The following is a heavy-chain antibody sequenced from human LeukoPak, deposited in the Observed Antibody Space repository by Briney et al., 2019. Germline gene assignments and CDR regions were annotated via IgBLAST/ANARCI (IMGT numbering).Heavy chain of an antibody. D-gene: IGHD2-21*01. CDR3: AREGPLLWWDTGDNWFDP. J-gene: IGHJ5*02. CDR2: IYYSGST. V-gene: IGHV4-31*03. Sequence: PSETLSLTCTVSGGSISSGGYYWSWIRQRPGKGLEWIGYIYYSGSTYYNPSLKSRVTISVDTSKNQFSLKLSSVTAADTAVYYCAREGPLLWWDTGDNWFDPWGQGTLVTVSS. CDR1: GGSISSGGYY.